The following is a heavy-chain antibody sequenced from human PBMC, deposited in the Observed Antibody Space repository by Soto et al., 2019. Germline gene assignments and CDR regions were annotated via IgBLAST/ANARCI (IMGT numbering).Heavy chain of an antibody. CDR3: ASAYYGDYVIDY. J-gene: IGHJ4*02. Sequence: SETLSLTCTVSGGSISSGGYYWSWIRQHPGKGLEWIGYIYYSGSTYYNPSLKSRVTISVDTSKKQFSLKLSSVTAADTAVYYCASAYYGDYVIDYWGQGTLVTVSS. V-gene: IGHV4-31*03. CDR1: GGSISSGGYY. D-gene: IGHD4-17*01. CDR2: IYYSGST.